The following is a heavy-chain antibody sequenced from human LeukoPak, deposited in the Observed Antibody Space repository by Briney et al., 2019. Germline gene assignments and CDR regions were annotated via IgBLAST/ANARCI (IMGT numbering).Heavy chain of an antibody. CDR2: IIAYSGNT. CDR3: ARERSHYFDF. J-gene: IGHJ4*02. CDR1: GYTFTNYG. Sequence: ASVKVSCKSSGYTFTNYGLSWVRQAPGQGLEWMGLIIAYSGNTNYAQKFQGRVTMTTDTATNTAYMELRSLRSDDTAVYYCARERSHYFDFWGQGTLVAVST. V-gene: IGHV1-18*01. D-gene: IGHD6-13*01.